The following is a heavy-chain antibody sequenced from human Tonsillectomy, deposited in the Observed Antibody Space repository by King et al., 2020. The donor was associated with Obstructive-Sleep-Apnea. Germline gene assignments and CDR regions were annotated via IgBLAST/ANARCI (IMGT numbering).Heavy chain of an antibody. J-gene: IGHJ5*02. D-gene: IGHD6-13*01. CDR2: IIPIFGSA. CDR1: GNTFSSYA. V-gene: IGHV1-69*01. CDR3: ATEAPYSSNWCLGP. Sequence: QVQLVQSGAEVKKPGSSVKVSCKTSGNTFSSYAISWVRQAPGQGLEWMGGIIPIFGSANYAQKFQGRVTITADESTSTAYMELSSLRSEDTAVYYCATEAPYSSNWCLGPWGQGTHVTVSA.